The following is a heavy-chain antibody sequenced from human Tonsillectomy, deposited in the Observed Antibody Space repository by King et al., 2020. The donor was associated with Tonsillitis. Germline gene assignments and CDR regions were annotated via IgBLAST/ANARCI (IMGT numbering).Heavy chain of an antibody. CDR3: AKSPIFTYGLGDF. J-gene: IGHJ4*02. Sequence: HVQLVESGGGVVQPGRSLRLSCAASGFTLSSYGMHWVRQAPGKGLDWVALISNDGSNRFYADSVKGRFTISRDTSKNTVSLQMDSLRAEDTGIYYCAKSPIFTYGLGDFWGQGTLVIVSS. CDR1: GFTLSSYG. V-gene: IGHV3-30*18. D-gene: IGHD3-9*01. CDR2: ISNDGSNR.